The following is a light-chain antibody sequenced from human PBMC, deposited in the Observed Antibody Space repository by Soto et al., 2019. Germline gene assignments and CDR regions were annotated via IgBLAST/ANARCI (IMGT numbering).Light chain of an antibody. Sequence: EIVLTQSPGTLSLSPGERASLSCRASQNVSSSFLAWYQQKDGQAPRVLIYGTSSRATGVPDRFSGSGSGTDFTLTISRLEPEDFAVYYCQQHADWPLTFGGGTKVEIK. CDR1: QNVSSSF. V-gene: IGKV3D-20*02. J-gene: IGKJ4*01. CDR2: GTS. CDR3: QQHADWPLT.